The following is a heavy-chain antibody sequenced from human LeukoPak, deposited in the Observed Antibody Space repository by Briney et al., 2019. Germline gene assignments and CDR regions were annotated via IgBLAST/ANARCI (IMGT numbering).Heavy chain of an antibody. V-gene: IGHV4-4*02. CDR1: GGSISSSNW. CDR3: ARHTLSTYYDILTGSQLDY. Sequence: SGTLSLTCAVSGGSISSSNWWSWVRQPPGKGLEWIGEINHSGSTNYNPSLKSRVTISVDTSKNQFSLKLSSVTAADTAVYYCARHTLSTYYDILTGSQLDYWGQGTLVTVSS. D-gene: IGHD3-9*01. J-gene: IGHJ4*02. CDR2: INHSGST.